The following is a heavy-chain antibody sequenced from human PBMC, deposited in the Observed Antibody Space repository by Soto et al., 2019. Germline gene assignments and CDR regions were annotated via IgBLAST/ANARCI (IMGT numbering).Heavy chain of an antibody. CDR2: IIPIFGTA. V-gene: IGHV1-69*06. D-gene: IGHD5-12*01. J-gene: IGHJ4*02. CDR1: GGTFSSYA. CDR3: AGSRDGNNYPRHY. Sequence: QVQLVQSGAEVKKPGSSVTVSCKASGGTFSSYAISWVRQAPGQGLEWMGGIIPIFGTANSAQKFQGRVTIKAEKPTSTAYMELSSWRSEDTAVYYCAGSRDGNNYPRHYWGQGTLVTVSS.